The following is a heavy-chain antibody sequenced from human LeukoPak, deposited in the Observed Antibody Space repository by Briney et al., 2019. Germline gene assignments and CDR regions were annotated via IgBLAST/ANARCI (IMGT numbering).Heavy chain of an antibody. Sequence: AGGSLRLSCAASGFTFSGYAMSWVRQAPGKGLEWVSASSGSGGSTYYADSVKGRFTISRDNSKNTLYLQMNSLRAEDTAVYYCAKDMTTVTYTSDYWGPGTLVTVSS. CDR1: GFTFSGYA. V-gene: IGHV3-23*01. J-gene: IGHJ4*02. CDR2: SSGSGGST. D-gene: IGHD4-17*01. CDR3: AKDMTTVTYTSDY.